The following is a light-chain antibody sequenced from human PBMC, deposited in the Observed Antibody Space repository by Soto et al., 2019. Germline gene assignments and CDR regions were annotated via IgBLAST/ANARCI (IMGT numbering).Light chain of an antibody. CDR1: HGISNY. V-gene: IGKV1-27*01. CDR2: AAS. Sequence: IQMTQSPSSLSSSVVDRVTITCRAIHGISNYVAWYQQKPGKVPSVLIFAASTLQSGAPSLFRGAGSDKDFTLTINGLKHEDVATYYCQKYNSAPWTFGQGTKV. CDR3: QKYNSAPWT. J-gene: IGKJ1*01.